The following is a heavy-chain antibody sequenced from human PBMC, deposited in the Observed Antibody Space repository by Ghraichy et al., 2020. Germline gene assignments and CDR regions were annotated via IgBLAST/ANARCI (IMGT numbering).Heavy chain of an antibody. J-gene: IGHJ3*02. Sequence: SVKVSCKASGGTFSSYAISWVRQAPGQGLEWMGGIIPIFGTANYAQKFQGRVTITADESTSTAYMELSSLRSEDTAVYYCARTDSSGYRLGTYGAFDIWGQGTMVTVSS. CDR3: ARTDSSGYRLGTYGAFDI. D-gene: IGHD3-22*01. V-gene: IGHV1-69*13. CDR2: IIPIFGTA. CDR1: GGTFSSYA.